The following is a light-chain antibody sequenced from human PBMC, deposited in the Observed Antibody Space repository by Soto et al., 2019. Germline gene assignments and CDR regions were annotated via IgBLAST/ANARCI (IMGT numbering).Light chain of an antibody. J-gene: IGKJ4*01. V-gene: IGKV3-11*01. CDR2: DAS. Sequence: EIVLTQSPATLSLSPGERATLSCRASQSVNSYLAWYQQKPGQAPRLLIYDASNRATGIPARFSGSGSGTDFTFTISSLEPEDFAVYYCQQGSNWPLTFGGGTKVEIK. CDR3: QQGSNWPLT. CDR1: QSVNSY.